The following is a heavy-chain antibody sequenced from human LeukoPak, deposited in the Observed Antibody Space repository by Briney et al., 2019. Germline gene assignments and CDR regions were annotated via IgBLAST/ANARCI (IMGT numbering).Heavy chain of an antibody. CDR2: INPNSGGT. CDR3: ARGGVLRYFDWFPRFDI. Sequence: ASVKVSCKASGGTFSSYAISWVRQAPGQGLEWMGWINPNSGGTNYAQKFQGRVTMTRDTSISTAYMELSRLRSDDTAVYYCARGGVLRYFDWFPRFDIWGQGTMVTVSS. D-gene: IGHD3-9*01. CDR1: GGTFSSYA. J-gene: IGHJ3*02. V-gene: IGHV1-2*02.